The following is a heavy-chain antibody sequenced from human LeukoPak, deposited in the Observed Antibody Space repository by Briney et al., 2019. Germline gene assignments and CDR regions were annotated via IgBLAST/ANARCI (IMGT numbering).Heavy chain of an antibody. D-gene: IGHD6-13*01. V-gene: IGHV4-34*01. CDR2: INHSGST. J-gene: IGHJ6*02. Sequence: PSETLSLTCAVYGGSFSGYYWSWIRQPPGKGLEWIGEINHSGSTNYNPSLKSRVTISVDTSKNQFSLKLSSVTAADTAVYYCARDFRIAATYYYGMDVWGQGTTVTVSS. CDR3: ARDFRIAATYYYGMDV. CDR1: GGSFSGYY.